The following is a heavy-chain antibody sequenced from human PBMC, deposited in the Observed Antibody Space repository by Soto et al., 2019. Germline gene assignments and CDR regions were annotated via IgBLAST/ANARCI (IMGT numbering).Heavy chain of an antibody. J-gene: IGHJ4*02. CDR1: GFTFITYT. Sequence: GGSLSRSCVASGFTFITYTMTWVRQAPGKGLEWVASLNSISNSVYYVDSVRGRFTISRDNSKNSLFLQLNSLRPEDTGFYYCTRTPDYWGPGTLVTVSS. CDR3: TRTPDY. CDR2: LNSISNSV. V-gene: IGHV3-21*01.